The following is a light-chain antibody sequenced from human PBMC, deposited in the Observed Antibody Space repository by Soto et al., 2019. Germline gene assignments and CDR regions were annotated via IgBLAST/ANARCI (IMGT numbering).Light chain of an antibody. J-gene: IGKJ1*01. CDR2: AAS. CDR3: QQSYSTPQT. CDR1: QDIKNY. V-gene: IGKV1-39*01. Sequence: DMQMTQSPSSLCASVGDTFTLTCQASQDIKNYLNWYQQRPGKSPKLLIYAASSLQSGVPSRFSGSGSGTDFTLTISSLQPEDFATYYCQQSYSTPQTVGPGTKVEIK.